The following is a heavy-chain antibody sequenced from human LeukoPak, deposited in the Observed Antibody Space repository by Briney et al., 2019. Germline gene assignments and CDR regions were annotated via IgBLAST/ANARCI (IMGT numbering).Heavy chain of an antibody. Sequence: SETLSLTCTVSGGSISSGGYYWSWIRQHPGKGLEWIGEINHSGSTNYNPSLKSRVTISVDTSKNQFSLKLSSVTAADTAVYYCARGAPYLYQLLRGDRWYYFDYWGQGTLVTVSS. V-gene: IGHV4-39*07. CDR3: ARGAPYLYQLLRGDRWYYFDY. J-gene: IGHJ4*02. CDR2: INHSGST. CDR1: GGSISSGGYY. D-gene: IGHD2-2*01.